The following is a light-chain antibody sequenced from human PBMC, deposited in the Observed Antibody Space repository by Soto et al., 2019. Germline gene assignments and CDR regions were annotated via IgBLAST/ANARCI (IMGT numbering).Light chain of an antibody. Sequence: EIVLTQSPATLSLSPGERATLSCRASQSVSNNLAWYQQKPGQAPRLLIYDASNRATGIPARFSGSGSGTDFTLTISSLEPEDFAVYYCQQRSNWPLLTFGGGTKVIIK. CDR3: QQRSNWPLLT. CDR2: DAS. J-gene: IGKJ4*01. V-gene: IGKV3-11*01. CDR1: QSVSNN.